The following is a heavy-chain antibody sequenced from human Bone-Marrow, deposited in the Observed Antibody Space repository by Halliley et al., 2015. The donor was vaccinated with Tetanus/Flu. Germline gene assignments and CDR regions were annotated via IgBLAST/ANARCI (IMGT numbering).Heavy chain of an antibody. V-gene: IGHV4-34*01. Sequence: TLSLTCNVSGASLNGGGYYWSWGRQHPGRGLEWIGEINHRGSTNYNPSLKSRVTISVDTSKNQFSLKLSSVTAADTAVYYCARHYRHWLFDYWGQGTLVTVSS. CDR1: GASLNGGGYY. D-gene: IGHD3-16*02. J-gene: IGHJ4*02. CDR2: INHRGST. CDR3: ARHYRHWLFDY.